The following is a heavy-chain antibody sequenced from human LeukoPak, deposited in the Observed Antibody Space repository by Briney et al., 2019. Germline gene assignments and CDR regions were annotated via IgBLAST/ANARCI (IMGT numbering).Heavy chain of an antibody. D-gene: IGHD3-10*01. CDR2: IKQDGSEK. V-gene: IGHV3-7*01. Sequence: GGSLRLSCAASGFTFSSYWMSWVRQAPGKGLEWVANIKQDGSEKYYVDSVKGRFTISRDNAKNSLCLQMNSLRAEDTAVYYCARERYYDYFDYWGQGTLVTVSS. CDR1: GFTFSSYW. CDR3: ARERYYDYFDY. J-gene: IGHJ4*02.